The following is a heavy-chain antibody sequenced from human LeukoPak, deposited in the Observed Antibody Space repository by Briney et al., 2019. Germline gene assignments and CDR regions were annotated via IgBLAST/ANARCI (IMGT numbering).Heavy chain of an antibody. D-gene: IGHD3-10*01. CDR2: IRFKGYGGTT. J-gene: IGHJ4*02. CDR3: TRAHDYYGSGSYHF. V-gene: IGHV3-49*04. Sequence: GGSLRLSCAASGFTFSSYAMSWVRQAPGKGLEWVGFIRFKGYGGTTEYAASVKGRFTISRDDSKSIAYLQMNSLKTEDTAVYYCTRAHDYYGSGSYHFWGQGTLVTVSS. CDR1: GFTFSSYA.